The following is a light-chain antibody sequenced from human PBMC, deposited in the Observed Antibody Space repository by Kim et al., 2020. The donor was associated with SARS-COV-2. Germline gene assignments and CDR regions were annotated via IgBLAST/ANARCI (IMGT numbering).Light chain of an antibody. J-gene: IGKJ1*01. CDR1: QDMSSA. Sequence: ESCGDRVAITGRASQDMSSAVAWFQQKPGKAPNLLIVDASNLQGGVLSRFGGSGFGTHFTLSISGLQPEDFATYYCQQFSTYPWTFGQGTKVDIK. CDR3: QQFSTYPWT. V-gene: IGKV1-13*02. CDR2: DAS.